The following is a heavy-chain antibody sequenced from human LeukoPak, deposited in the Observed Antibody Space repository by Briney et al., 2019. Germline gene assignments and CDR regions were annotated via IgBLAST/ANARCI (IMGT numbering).Heavy chain of an antibody. CDR1: GYTFTSYY. V-gene: IGHV1-46*01. J-gene: IGHJ4*02. CDR2: INPSGGST. Sequence: ASVKVSCKASGYTFTSYYMHWVRQAPGQGLEWMGLINPSGGSTNYAQKFQGKITMTRDTSTSTVHMEMRSLRSEDTAVYYCARDLGPGVLWFGELSQTSGGVLSDWGQGTLVTVSS. CDR3: ARDLGPGVLWFGELSQTSGGVLSD. D-gene: IGHD3-10*01.